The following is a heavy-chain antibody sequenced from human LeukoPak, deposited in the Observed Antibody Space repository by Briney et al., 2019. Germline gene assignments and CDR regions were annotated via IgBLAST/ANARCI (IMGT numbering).Heavy chain of an antibody. CDR3: ASVYGSGSYYTDYYYYYYMDV. V-gene: IGHV3-11*01. J-gene: IGHJ6*03. Sequence: KSGGSLRLSCAASGFTFSDYYMSWIRQAPGKGLEWVSYISSSGSTIYYADSVRGRFTISRDNAKNSLYLQMNSLRAEDTAVYYCASVYGSGSYYTDYYYYYYMDVWGKGTTVTVSS. CDR2: ISSSGSTI. CDR1: GFTFSDYY. D-gene: IGHD3-10*01.